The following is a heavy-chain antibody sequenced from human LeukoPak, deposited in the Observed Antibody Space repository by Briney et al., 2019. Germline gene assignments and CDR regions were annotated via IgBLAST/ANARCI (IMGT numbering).Heavy chain of an antibody. CDR1: GYTFTGYY. CDR2: INPNSGGT. Sequence: PGASVKVSCKASGYTFTGYYMHWVRQAPGQGLEWMGRINPNSGGTNYAQKFQGRVTMTRDTSISTAYMELSRLRSDDTAVYYCARVRLRVYGSGPYYFDYWGQGTLATVSS. J-gene: IGHJ4*02. V-gene: IGHV1-2*02. CDR3: ARVRLRVYGSGPYYFDY. D-gene: IGHD3-10*01.